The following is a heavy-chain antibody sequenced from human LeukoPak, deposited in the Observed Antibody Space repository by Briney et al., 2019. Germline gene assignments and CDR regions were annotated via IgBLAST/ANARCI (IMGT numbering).Heavy chain of an antibody. CDR1: GYTFTSYY. D-gene: IGHD3-3*01. V-gene: IGHV1-46*01. J-gene: IGHJ4*02. Sequence: GASVKVSCKASGYTFTSYYMHWVRQAPGQGLEWVGIINPSGGSTSYAQKFQGRVTMTRDMSTSTVYMELSSLRSEDTAVYYCARVDFWSGYYSIDFDYWGQGTLVTVSS. CDR3: ARVDFWSGYYSIDFDY. CDR2: INPSGGST.